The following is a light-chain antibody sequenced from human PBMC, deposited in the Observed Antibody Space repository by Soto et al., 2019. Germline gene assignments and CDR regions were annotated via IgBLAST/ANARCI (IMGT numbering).Light chain of an antibody. J-gene: IGLJ1*01. Sequence: QSVLTQPASVSGSPGQSINISCTGNSSDVGGYNYVSWYQQHPGKAPKLMIYDVSIRPSGCSNRFSGSKSGNTASLTISGLQAEDEADYYCSSYTSGSTLEVSGAGTKVTVL. CDR1: SSDVGGYNY. V-gene: IGLV2-14*01. CDR2: DVS. CDR3: SSYTSGSTLEV.